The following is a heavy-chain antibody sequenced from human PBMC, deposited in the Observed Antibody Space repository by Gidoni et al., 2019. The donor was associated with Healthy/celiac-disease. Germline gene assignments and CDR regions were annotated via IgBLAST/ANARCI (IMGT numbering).Heavy chain of an antibody. CDR3: ARGPEAYYYGMDV. CDR2: INHSGST. Sequence: QVQLQQRGAGLLKPSETLSLTCAVYGGSFSGYYWSWIRQPPGKGLEWIGEINHSGSTNYNPSLKSRVTISVDTSKNQFSLQLSSVTAADTAVYYCARGPEAYYYGMDVWGQGTTVTVSS. J-gene: IGHJ6*02. V-gene: IGHV4-34*01. CDR1: GGSFSGYY.